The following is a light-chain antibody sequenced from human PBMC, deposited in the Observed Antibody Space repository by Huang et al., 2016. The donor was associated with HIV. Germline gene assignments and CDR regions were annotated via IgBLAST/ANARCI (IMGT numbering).Light chain of an antibody. Sequence: DIQMTQSPSSLSASLGDRVTITCQATQDISKYLNWYQQKPGKAPKLLIYDASNLQAGVPSRFSGSGSGTDFTFPITSLQPEDIATYYCQHYGNLPITFGQGTRLEIK. V-gene: IGKV1-33*01. CDR2: DAS. CDR1: QDISKY. J-gene: IGKJ5*01. CDR3: QHYGNLPIT.